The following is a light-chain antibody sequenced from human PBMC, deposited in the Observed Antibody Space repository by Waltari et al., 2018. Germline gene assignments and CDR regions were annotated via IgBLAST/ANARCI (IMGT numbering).Light chain of an antibody. CDR1: QSIDTS. J-gene: IGKJ2*01. V-gene: IGKV1-5*03. Sequence: DIQMTQSPSTLSASVGDRVTITCRASQSIDTSLAWYQQKPGKAPNLIIYRSSTLEGGVSSRFSGSGSGTDFTLTISSLQPDDFATYYCQQYSSYGKYTFGQGTKLEIK. CDR3: QQYSSYGKYT. CDR2: RSS.